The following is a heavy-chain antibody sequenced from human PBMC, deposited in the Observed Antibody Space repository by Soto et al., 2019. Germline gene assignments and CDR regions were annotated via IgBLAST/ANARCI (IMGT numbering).Heavy chain of an antibody. J-gene: IGHJ5*02. V-gene: IGHV4-59*01. Sequence: PSETLSLTCTVSGGSISSYYWSWIRQPPGKGLEWIGYIYYSGSTNYNPSLKSRVTISVDTSKNQFSLKLSSVTAADTAVYYCARDLGSASKDWFDPWGQGTLVTVSS. CDR2: IYYSGST. CDR1: GGSISSYY. D-gene: IGHD6-25*01. CDR3: ARDLGSASKDWFDP.